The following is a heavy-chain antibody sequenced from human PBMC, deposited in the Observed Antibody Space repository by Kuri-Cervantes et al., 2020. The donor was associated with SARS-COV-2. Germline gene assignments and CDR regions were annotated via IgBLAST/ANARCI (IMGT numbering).Heavy chain of an antibody. CDR2: IISYFGTT. D-gene: IGHD3-22*01. CDR3: ARDYYVSSGLLPVDY. Sequence: SVTVSLQASGGTFNSYAINWVRQAPGQGLEWLGGIISYFGTTNYAQKFQGRIALTADKSTTTAYMELSNLRSEDTAGYYWARDYYVSSGLLPVDYWGQGTLVTVSS. V-gene: IGHV1-69*06. J-gene: IGHJ4*02. CDR1: GGTFNSYA.